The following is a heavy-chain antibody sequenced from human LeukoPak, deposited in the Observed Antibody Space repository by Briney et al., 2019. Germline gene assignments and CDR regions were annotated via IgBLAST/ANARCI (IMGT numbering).Heavy chain of an antibody. CDR2: ISSSSSYI. J-gene: IGHJ4*02. Sequence: GGSLRLSCAASGFTFSSYSMNWVRQAPGKGLEWVSSISSSSSYIYYADSVKGRFTISRDNAKNSLYLQMNSLRAEDTAVYYCERETYSSSWSYYFDYWGQGTLVTVSS. V-gene: IGHV3-21*01. CDR3: ERETYSSSWSYYFDY. D-gene: IGHD6-13*01. CDR1: GFTFSSYS.